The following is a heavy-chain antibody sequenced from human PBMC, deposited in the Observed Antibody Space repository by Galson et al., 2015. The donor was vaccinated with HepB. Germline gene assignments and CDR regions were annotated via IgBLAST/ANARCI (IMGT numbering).Heavy chain of an antibody. CDR2: INPNSGGT. CDR1: GYPFTSYY. J-gene: IGHJ6*02. D-gene: IGHD3-10*01. CDR3: ATLGPRITMVRGVPITYYYYGMDV. Sequence: SVKVSCKASGYPFTSYYMHWVRQAPGQGLEWMGWINPNSGGTNYAQKFQGRVTMARDTSISTAYMELSRLRSDDTAVYYCATLGPRITMVRGVPITYYYYGMDVWGQGTTVTVSS. V-gene: IGHV1-2*02.